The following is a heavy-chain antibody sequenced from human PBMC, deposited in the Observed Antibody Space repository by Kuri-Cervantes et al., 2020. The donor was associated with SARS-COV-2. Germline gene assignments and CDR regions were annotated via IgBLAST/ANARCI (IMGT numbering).Heavy chain of an antibody. Sequence: SETLSLTCTVSGGSISSSSYYWGWIRQPPGKGLEWIGYIYYSGSTNYNPSLKTRVTISADTSKNQLSLKLTSVTAADSAVYYCARDNILFSGSGFDSWGPGALVPSPQ. CDR1: GGSISSSSYY. J-gene: IGHJ4*02. D-gene: IGHD1-26*01. CDR3: ARDNILFSGSGFDS. CDR2: IYYSGST. V-gene: IGHV4-61*01.